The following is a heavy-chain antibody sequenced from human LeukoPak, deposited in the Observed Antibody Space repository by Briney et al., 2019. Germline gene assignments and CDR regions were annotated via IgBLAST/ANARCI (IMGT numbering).Heavy chain of an antibody. CDR1: GFTLSSYG. D-gene: IGHD4-17*01. Sequence: GRSLRLSCAASGFTLSSYGMHWVRQAPGKGLEWVAVISYDGSNKYYADSVKGRFTISRDNSKNTLYLQMNSLRAEDTAVYYCAKTATVTPHYWGQGTLVTVSS. CDR2: ISYDGSNK. V-gene: IGHV3-30*18. CDR3: AKTATVTPHY. J-gene: IGHJ4*02.